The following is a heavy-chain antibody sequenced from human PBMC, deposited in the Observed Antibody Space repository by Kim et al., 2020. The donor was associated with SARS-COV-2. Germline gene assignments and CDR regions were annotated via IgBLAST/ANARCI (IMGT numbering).Heavy chain of an antibody. V-gene: IGHV4-61*02. J-gene: IGHJ6*02. Sequence: SETLSLTCTVSGGSISSGSYYWSWIRQPAGKGLEWIGRIYTSGSTNYNPSLKSRVTISVDTSKNQFSLKLSSVTAADTAVYYCARENSSSRIKNYYYYGMDVWGQGTTVTVSS. CDR2: IYTSGST. CDR1: GGSISSGSYY. D-gene: IGHD6-13*01. CDR3: ARENSSSRIKNYYYYGMDV.